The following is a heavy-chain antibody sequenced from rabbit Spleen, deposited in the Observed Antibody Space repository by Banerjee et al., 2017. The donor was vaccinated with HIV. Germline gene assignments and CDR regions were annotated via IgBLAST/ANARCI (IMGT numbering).Heavy chain of an antibody. J-gene: IGHJ6*01. CDR3: ARDTSSSFSSYGMDL. CDR1: GVSFSDSSY. Sequence: QEQLEESGGDLVKPGASLTLTCIASGVSFSDSSYMCWVRQAPGKGLEWIACIDAGSSGFTYFASWAKGRFTISKTSSTTVTLQMTRLTAADTATYFCARDTSSSFSSYGMDLWGQGTLVTVS. D-gene: IGHD1-1*01. CDR2: IDAGSSGFT. V-gene: IGHV1S45*01.